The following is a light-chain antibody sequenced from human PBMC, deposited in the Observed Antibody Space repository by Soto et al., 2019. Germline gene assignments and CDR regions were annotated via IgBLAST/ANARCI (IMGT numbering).Light chain of an antibody. Sequence: QSVLTQPPSASGTPGQRVTISCSGSSSNIGNNHVYWYQQLPGTAPKLLIYRDNQRPSGVPDRLSGSRSGTSASLAISGLRFEDEADYHCAAWDGSLSGVVFGGGTKLTVL. J-gene: IGLJ2*01. CDR3: AAWDGSLSGVV. CDR2: RDN. V-gene: IGLV1-47*01. CDR1: SSNIGNNH.